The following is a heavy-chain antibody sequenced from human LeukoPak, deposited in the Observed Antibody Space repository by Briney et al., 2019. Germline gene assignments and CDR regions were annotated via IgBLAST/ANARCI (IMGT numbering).Heavy chain of an antibody. D-gene: IGHD5-24*01. Sequence: GGSLRLSCVAFGFPFSSYWMTWVRQAPGKGLEWVANIKQDGSKKSYVDSVKGRFTISRDNAKNSLYLQMNSLRAEDTAIYYCTRVGYIDEGIDYWGQGTLVTVSS. CDR1: GFPFSSYW. V-gene: IGHV3-7*04. J-gene: IGHJ4*02. CDR2: IKQDGSKK. CDR3: TRVGYIDEGIDY.